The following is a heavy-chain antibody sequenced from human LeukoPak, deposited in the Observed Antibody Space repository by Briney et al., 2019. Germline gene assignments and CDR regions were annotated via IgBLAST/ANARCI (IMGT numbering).Heavy chain of an antibody. CDR3: AGGQYGSGSYYNVITVWYGNNWFDP. CDR2: MNPNSGNT. CDR1: GYTFTSYD. D-gene: IGHD3-10*01. J-gene: IGHJ5*02. V-gene: IGHV1-8*01. Sequence: ASVTVSCKASGYTFTSYDINGVRQATGQGLEWMGWMNPNSGNTGYAQKFQGRVTMTRKNSISTAYMELRSLRPESPGLYFVAGGQYGSGSYYNVITVWYGNNWFDPWGQGTLVTVSS.